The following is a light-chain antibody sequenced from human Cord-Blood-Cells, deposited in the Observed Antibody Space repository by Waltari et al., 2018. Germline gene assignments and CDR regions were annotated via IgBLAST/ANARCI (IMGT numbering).Light chain of an antibody. J-gene: IGLJ3*02. CDR3: CSYAGSSTWV. CDR1: SSDVGSYNL. CDR2: EGS. Sequence: QSALTQPASVSGSPGQSITISCTGTSSDVGSYNLVSWYQQHPGKAPKLMIYEGSKRPSGVSNLFSGSNSGNTASLTIAGLQAEDEADYYCCSYAGSSTWVFGGGTKLTVL. V-gene: IGLV2-23*01.